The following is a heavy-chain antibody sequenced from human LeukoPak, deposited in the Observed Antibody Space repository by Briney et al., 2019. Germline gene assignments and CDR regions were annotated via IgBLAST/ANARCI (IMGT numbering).Heavy chain of an antibody. V-gene: IGHV3-53*01. CDR2: LYSGDAT. Sequence: TGGSLRLSCAASGFTVSSSYISWVRQAPGKGLEWVSILYSGDATYYADSVKGRFSISRGNSKNTVYLQMNSLRAEDAAVYYCARGGYGEYVQAFDIWGQGTLVTVSS. CDR1: GFTVSSSY. CDR3: ARGGYGEYVQAFDI. J-gene: IGHJ3*02. D-gene: IGHD4-17*01.